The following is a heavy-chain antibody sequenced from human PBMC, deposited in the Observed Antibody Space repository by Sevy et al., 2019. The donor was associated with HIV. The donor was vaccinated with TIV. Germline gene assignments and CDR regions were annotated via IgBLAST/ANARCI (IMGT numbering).Heavy chain of an antibody. CDR1: GGSISSGGYY. J-gene: IGHJ5*02. D-gene: IGHD2-2*01. Sequence: SETLSLTCTVSGGSISSGGYYWSWIRQHPGKGLEWIGYIYYSGSTYYNPSLKSRVTISVDTSKNQFSLKLRSVTAADTAVYYCARGGGGIVVVPAAPYNWFDPWGQGTLVTVSS. CDR2: IYYSGST. V-gene: IGHV4-31*03. CDR3: ARGGGGIVVVPAAPYNWFDP.